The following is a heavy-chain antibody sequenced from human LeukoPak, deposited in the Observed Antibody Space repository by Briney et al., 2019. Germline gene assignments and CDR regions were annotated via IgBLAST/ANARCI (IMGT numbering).Heavy chain of an antibody. Sequence: ASVKISCKASGYAFTGYYMNWVRLAPGRGLEWMGWMNPATGATKSAWRFQGRVTMTRDTSITTAYMELSSLTSDDTALYFCARDPPGYPLDYDCWGQGTLVTVSS. CDR2: MNPATGAT. V-gene: IGHV1-2*02. D-gene: IGHD3-16*02. CDR3: ARDPPGYPLDYDC. J-gene: IGHJ4*02. CDR1: GYAFTGYY.